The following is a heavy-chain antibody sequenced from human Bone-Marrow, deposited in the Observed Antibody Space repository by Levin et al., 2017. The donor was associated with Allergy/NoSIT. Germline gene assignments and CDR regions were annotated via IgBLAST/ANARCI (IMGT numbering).Heavy chain of an antibody. CDR1: GLIVSDNY. CDR3: ARDGDYGAGFFDY. J-gene: IGHJ4*02. V-gene: IGHV3-53*01. CDR2: IFRGGNT. Sequence: QAGGSLRLSCAASGLIVSDNYMSWVRQAPGKGLEWVSTIFRGGNTYYANSVMGRFTISRDDSKNTLYLQMNSLRVDDTAFYYCARDGDYGAGFFDYWGQGTLVAVSS. D-gene: IGHD4/OR15-4a*01.